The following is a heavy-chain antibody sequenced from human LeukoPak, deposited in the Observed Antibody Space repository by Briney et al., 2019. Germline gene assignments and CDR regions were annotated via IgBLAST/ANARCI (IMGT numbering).Heavy chain of an antibody. Sequence: PSQTLSLTCTVSGGSISSADYYWSWIRQPPGKGLEWIGSIYYSGSTYYNPSLKSRVTISVDTSKNPFSLQSSSVTAADTAVYYCARGPLPKSLMLAYYYGSGSGRAFDIWGQGTMVTVSS. CDR3: ARGPLPKSLMLAYYYGSGSGRAFDI. CDR2: IYYSGST. D-gene: IGHD3-10*01. J-gene: IGHJ3*02. V-gene: IGHV4-30-2*03. CDR1: GGSISSADYY.